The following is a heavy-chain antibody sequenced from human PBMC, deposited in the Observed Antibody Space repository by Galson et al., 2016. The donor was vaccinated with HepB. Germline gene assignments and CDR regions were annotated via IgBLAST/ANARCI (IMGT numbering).Heavy chain of an antibody. CDR3: ARRRPRDIGGGFDI. V-gene: IGHV4-39*01. J-gene: IGHJ3*02. CDR2: YSGST. Sequence: YSGSTYYNSSLKSRVTISVDTSKNQFPLNLASVTAADTALYYCARRRPRDIGGGFDIWGQGTLVTVSS. D-gene: IGHD2-15*01.